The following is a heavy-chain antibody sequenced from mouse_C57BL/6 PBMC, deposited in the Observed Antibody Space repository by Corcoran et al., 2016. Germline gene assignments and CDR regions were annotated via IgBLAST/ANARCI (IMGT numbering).Heavy chain of an antibody. J-gene: IGHJ1*03. CDR2: INNYSGVP. D-gene: IGHD4-1*01. CDR1: GYTFTTYG. Sequence: QIQLVQSGPELKKPGETVKISCKASGYTFTTYGMSWVKQAPGKGLKWMGWINNYSGVPTYADDFKGRFAFSLETSASTAYLQINNLKNEDTATYFCARWGKTGTGYFDVWGTGTTVTVSS. V-gene: IGHV9-3*01. CDR3: ARWGKTGTGYFDV.